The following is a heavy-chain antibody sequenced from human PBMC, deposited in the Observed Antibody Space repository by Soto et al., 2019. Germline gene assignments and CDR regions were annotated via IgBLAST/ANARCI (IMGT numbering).Heavy chain of an antibody. V-gene: IGHV3-30*18. CDR3: AKDWGSAYYYDSSCFYH. Sequence: GGSLRLSCAASGFTFSSYGIHWVRQAPCKGLEWVAVISYDGIKKYYADSVKGRFTISRDNSKKTLYLQMNSLRAEDTAVYYCAKDWGSAYYYDSSCFYHWGQRTLVTVCS. CDR1: GFTFSSYG. CDR2: ISYDGIKK. D-gene: IGHD3-22*01. J-gene: IGHJ4*02.